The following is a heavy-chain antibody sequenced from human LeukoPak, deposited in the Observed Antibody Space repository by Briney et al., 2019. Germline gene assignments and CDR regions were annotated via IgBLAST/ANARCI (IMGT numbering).Heavy chain of an antibody. J-gene: IGHJ4*02. Sequence: PSETLSFTCTVSGCSISSSSYYWGWIRQPPGKGLEWIGSIYYSGSTYYNPSLKSRVTISVDTSKNQFSLKLSSVTAADTAVYYCARVLLSGSYSFNYWGQGTLVTVSS. CDR2: IYYSGST. CDR1: GCSISSSSYY. V-gene: IGHV4-39*01. CDR3: ARVLLSGSYSFNY. D-gene: IGHD1-26*01.